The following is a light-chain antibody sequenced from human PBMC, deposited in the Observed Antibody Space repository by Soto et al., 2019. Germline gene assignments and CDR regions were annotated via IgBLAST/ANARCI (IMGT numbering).Light chain of an antibody. J-gene: IGLJ1*01. V-gene: IGLV1-51*01. CDR3: GSWHSSLSPYV. CDR2: DDN. CDR1: SSNIGGNS. Sequence: QAVLTRPPSVSAAPGQNVTISCSGSSSNIGGNSVSWYQQLPGTAPKLLIYDDNKRPSGIPDRFSGSKSGTSATLGITGFQTGDEADSYCGSWHSSLSPYVFGPGTKLTVL.